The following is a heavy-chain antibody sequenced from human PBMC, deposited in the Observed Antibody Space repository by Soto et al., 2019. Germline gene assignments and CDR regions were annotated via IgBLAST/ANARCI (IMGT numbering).Heavy chain of an antibody. J-gene: IGHJ4*02. D-gene: IGHD1-20*01. Sequence: QVQLQQWGAGLLKPSETLSLTCAVYGGSFSGYYWSWIRQPPGKGLEWIGEINHSGSTNYNPSLKGRVTIAVDTSKNQFSLKLSSVTAADTAVYYCARDQPNFLTGYWGQGTLVTVSS. V-gene: IGHV4-34*01. CDR3: ARDQPNFLTGY. CDR1: GGSFSGYY. CDR2: INHSGST.